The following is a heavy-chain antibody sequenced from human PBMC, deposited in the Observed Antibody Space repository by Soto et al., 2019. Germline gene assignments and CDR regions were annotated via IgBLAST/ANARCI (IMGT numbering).Heavy chain of an antibody. CDR1: GYTFTNYW. Sequence: LGESLKISCHGSGYTFTNYWINWVRQMPGKGLEWMGRIDPGDSYTNYSPSFQGHVTISADKSISTAYLQWSSLKASDSAMYYCARQAKYDILTGYFPFDDWGQGHLVTVSS. CDR3: ARQAKYDILTGYFPFDD. CDR2: IDPGDSYT. D-gene: IGHD3-9*01. J-gene: IGHJ4*02. V-gene: IGHV5-10-1*01.